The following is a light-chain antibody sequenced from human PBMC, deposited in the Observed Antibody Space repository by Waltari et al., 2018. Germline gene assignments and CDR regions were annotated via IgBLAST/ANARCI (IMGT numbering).Light chain of an antibody. CDR2: GAS. V-gene: IGKV3-15*01. J-gene: IGKJ4*01. CDR3: QKYNNWPIT. Sequence: EIVMTQSPATQSVSPGERATHSCRASQSVSSNLACYQQKTGQAPRPLIYGASTRATGIPARFSGSGSGTEFTLTISSLQSEDFAVYYCQKYNNWPITFGGGTKVEIK. CDR1: QSVSSN.